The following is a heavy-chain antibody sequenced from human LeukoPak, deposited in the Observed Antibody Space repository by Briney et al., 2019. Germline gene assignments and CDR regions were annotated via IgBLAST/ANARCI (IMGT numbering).Heavy chain of an antibody. CDR3: ARDRIAAAGTLDY. D-gene: IGHD6-13*01. Sequence: SETLSLTCTVSGGSISSGGYYWSWIRQHPGKGLEWIGYIYYSGSTYYNPSLKSRVTISVDTSKNQFSLKLSSVTAADTAVYYCARDRIAAAGTLDYWGQGTLVTVSS. V-gene: IGHV4-31*03. CDR1: GGSISSGGYY. CDR2: IYYSGST. J-gene: IGHJ4*02.